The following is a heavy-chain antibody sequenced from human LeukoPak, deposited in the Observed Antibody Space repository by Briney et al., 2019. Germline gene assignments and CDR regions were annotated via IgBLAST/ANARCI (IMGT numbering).Heavy chain of an antibody. Sequence: GGSLRLSCSASGFTFSSYAMNWVRQAPGKGLEWVSYISSSGSTIYYADSVKGRFTISRDNAKNSLYLQMNSLRAEDTAVYYCASYYYDSSGRYTDYWGQGTLVTVSS. CDR2: ISSSGSTI. J-gene: IGHJ4*02. CDR3: ASYYYDSSGRYTDY. V-gene: IGHV3-48*03. D-gene: IGHD3-22*01. CDR1: GFTFSSYA.